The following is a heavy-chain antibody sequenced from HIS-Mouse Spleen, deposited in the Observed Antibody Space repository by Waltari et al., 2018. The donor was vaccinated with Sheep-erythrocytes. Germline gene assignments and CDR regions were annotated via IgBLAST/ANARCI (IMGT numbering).Heavy chain of an antibody. J-gene: IGHJ2*01. CDR2: ISYDGSNK. D-gene: IGHD1-1*01. CDR1: GFTFSSYG. CDR3: AKVRTVNYWYFDL. Sequence: QVQLVESGGGVVQPGRYLRLSCSASGFTFSSYGWHWYRQAPGKGLEWVAVISYDGSNKYYADSVKGRFTISRDNSKNTLYLQMNSLRAEDTAVYYCAKVRTVNYWYFDLWGRGTLVTVSS. V-gene: IGHV3-30*18.